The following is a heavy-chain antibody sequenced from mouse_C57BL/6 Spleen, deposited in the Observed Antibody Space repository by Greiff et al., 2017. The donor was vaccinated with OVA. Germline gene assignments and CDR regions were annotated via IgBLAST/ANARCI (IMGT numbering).Heavy chain of an antibody. J-gene: IGHJ3*01. V-gene: IGHV14-4*01. CDR3: TTYGFAY. CDR2: IDPENGDT. CDR1: GFNFKDDY. D-gene: IGHD1-1*02. Sequence: EVQLQQSGAELVRPGASVKLSCTASGFNFKDDYMHWVKQRPEQGLEWIGWIDPENGDTEYASKFQGKATITADTSSNTAYLQLSSLTSEDTAVYYCTTYGFAYWGQGTLVTVSA.